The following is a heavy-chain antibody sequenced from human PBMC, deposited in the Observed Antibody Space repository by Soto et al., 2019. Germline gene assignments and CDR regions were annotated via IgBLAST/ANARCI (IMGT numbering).Heavy chain of an antibody. D-gene: IGHD4-4*01. CDR1: GGSLNNYF. J-gene: IGHJ5*02. V-gene: IGHV4-4*07. CDR3: ARDYNNRAGRGFDP. CDR2: IYISGSA. Sequence: LSLTCPVSGGSLNNYFWNWIRQPAGKGLEWIGRIYISGSANYNPSLKSRVTMSVDTSKNRFSLKLSPVTAADTAIYYCARDYNNRAGRGFDPWGQGTLVTVSS.